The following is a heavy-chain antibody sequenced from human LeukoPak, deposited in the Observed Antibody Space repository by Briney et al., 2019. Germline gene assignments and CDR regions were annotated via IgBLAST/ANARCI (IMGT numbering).Heavy chain of an antibody. CDR3: ARNWNPARYYYNAMDV. D-gene: IGHD1-1*01. CDR2: IKQDGSEK. V-gene: IGHV3-7*01. CDR1: GFTFSSYW. J-gene: IGHJ6*02. Sequence: GGSLRLSCAASGFTFSSYWMSWVRQAPGKGLEWVANIKQDGSEKYYVDSVKGRSTISRDNAKNSLYLQMNSLRGEDTAVYYCARNWNPARYYYNAMDVWGQGTAVTVSS.